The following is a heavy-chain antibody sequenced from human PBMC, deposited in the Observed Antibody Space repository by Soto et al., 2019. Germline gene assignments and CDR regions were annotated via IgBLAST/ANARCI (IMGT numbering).Heavy chain of an antibody. CDR3: ARGKPDYDFWSGYYTDYYYMDV. Sequence: SETLSLTCTVSGGSISSSSYYWGWIRQPPGKGLEWIGSIYYSGSTYYNPSLKSRVTISVDTSKNQFSLKLSSATAADTAVYYCARGKPDYDFWSGYYTDYYYMDVWGKGTTVTVSS. D-gene: IGHD3-3*01. CDR1: GGSISSSSYY. J-gene: IGHJ6*03. CDR2: IYYSGST. V-gene: IGHV4-39*01.